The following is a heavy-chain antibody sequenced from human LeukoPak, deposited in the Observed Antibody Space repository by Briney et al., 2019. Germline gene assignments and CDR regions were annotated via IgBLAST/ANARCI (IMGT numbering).Heavy chain of an antibody. D-gene: IGHD6-19*01. CDR1: GYSFTSYW. CDR3: ARVQRLDYYYGMDV. V-gene: IGHV5-51*01. Sequence: GESPKISRNCSGYSFTSYWIGWVRQMPGKGLEGMGIIYPGDSDTRYSPSFQGQVTISADKSISTAYLQWSSLKAADTAMYYCARVQRLDYYYGMDVWGQGTTVTVSS. CDR2: IYPGDSDT. J-gene: IGHJ6*02.